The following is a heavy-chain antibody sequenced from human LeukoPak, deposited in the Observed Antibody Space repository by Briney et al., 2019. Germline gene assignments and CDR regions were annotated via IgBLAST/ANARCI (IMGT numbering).Heavy chain of an antibody. Sequence: PGGSLRLSCAASGFTFSSYWMNWVRQAPGKGLVWVSRIASDGSSTTYADSVKGRFSISRDNAKNTLYLQMNSLRVEDTAVYYCAREPGPGYFDYWGQGTLVTVSS. V-gene: IGHV3-74*01. CDR1: GFTFSSYW. CDR3: AREPGPGYFDY. CDR2: IASDGSST. D-gene: IGHD1-1*01. J-gene: IGHJ4*02.